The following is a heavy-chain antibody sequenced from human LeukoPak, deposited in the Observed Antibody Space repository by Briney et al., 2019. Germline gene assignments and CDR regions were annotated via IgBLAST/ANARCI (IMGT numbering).Heavy chain of an antibody. CDR3: ARVEGYSGYDSGYNWFDP. D-gene: IGHD5-12*01. CDR1: GFTFSSYA. Sequence: GGSLGLSCAASGFTFSSYAMHWVRQAPGKGLEWVAVISYDGSNKYYADSVKGRFTISRDSSKNTLYLQMNSLRAEDTAVYYCARVEGYSGYDSGYNWFDPWGQGTLVTVSS. CDR2: ISYDGSNK. V-gene: IGHV3-30-3*01. J-gene: IGHJ5*02.